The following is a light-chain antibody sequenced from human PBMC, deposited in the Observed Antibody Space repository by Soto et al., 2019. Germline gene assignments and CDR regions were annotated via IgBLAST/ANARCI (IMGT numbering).Light chain of an antibody. V-gene: IGLV2-23*02. CDR2: EVS. CDR3: CSYAGSSFVV. Sequence: QSVLTQPASVSGSPGQSITISCTGTSSDVGSYNLVSWYQQHPGKAPKLMIYEVSKRHSGVSNRFSGSKSGNTASLTISGLQAEDEADYYCCSYAGSSFVVFGGGTKVTVL. CDR1: SSDVGSYNL. J-gene: IGLJ2*01.